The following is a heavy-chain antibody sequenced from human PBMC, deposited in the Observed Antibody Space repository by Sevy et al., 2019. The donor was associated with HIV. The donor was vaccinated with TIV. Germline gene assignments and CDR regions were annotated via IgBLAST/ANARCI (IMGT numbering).Heavy chain of an antibody. CDR1: GFTFDDYT. CDR3: AKVAGGCSSTSCYDVGQYYFDY. Sequence: GGSLRLSCAASGFTFDDYTMHWVRQAPGKGLEWVSLISWDGGSTYYADSVKGRFTISRDNSKNSLYLQMNSLRTEDTALYYCAKVAGGCSSTSCYDVGQYYFDYWGHGTLVTVSS. V-gene: IGHV3-43*01. D-gene: IGHD2-2*01. J-gene: IGHJ4*01. CDR2: ISWDGGST.